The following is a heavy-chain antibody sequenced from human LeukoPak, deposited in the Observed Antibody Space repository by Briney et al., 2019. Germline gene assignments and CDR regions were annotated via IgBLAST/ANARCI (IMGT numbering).Heavy chain of an antibody. Sequence: GGSLRLSCAASGFTFSSYSMNWVRQAPGKGLEWVSSISSSSSYIYYADSVKGRFTISRDNAKNSLYLQMNSLRAEDTAVYYCARGHLMGYDFWSGYYTGVGSFDYWGQGTLVTVSS. CDR2: ISSSSSYI. V-gene: IGHV3-21*01. J-gene: IGHJ4*02. CDR1: GFTFSSYS. D-gene: IGHD3-3*01. CDR3: ARGHLMGYDFWSGYYTGVGSFDY.